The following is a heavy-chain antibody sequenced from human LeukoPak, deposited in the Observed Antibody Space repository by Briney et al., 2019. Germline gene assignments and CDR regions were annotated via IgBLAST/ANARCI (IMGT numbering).Heavy chain of an antibody. V-gene: IGHV4-4*07. D-gene: IGHD5-18*01. J-gene: IGHJ4*02. CDR3: ARGSGYSYGYPFDY. Sequence: SETLSLTCIVSGGSISNYYWSWIRQPAGKGLEWIGRIYTSGSTNYNPSLKSRVTMSVDTSKNQFSLKLTSVSAADTAVYYCARGSGYSYGYPFDYWGQGTLVTVSS. CDR2: IYTSGST. CDR1: GGSISNYY.